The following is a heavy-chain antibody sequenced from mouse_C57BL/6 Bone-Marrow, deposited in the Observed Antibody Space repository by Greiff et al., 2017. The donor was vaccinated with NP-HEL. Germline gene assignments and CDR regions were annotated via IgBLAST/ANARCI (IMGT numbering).Heavy chain of an antibody. Sequence: VQLVESGAELAKPGASVKLSCKASGYTFTSYWMHWVKQRPGQGLEWIGYINPSSGYTKYNQKFKDKATLTADKSSSTAYMQLSSLTYEDSAVYYCAVPTVVAKDFDVWGTGTTVTVSS. D-gene: IGHD1-1*01. CDR1: GYTFTSYW. CDR2: INPSSGYT. V-gene: IGHV1-7*01. CDR3: AVPTVVAKDFDV. J-gene: IGHJ1*03.